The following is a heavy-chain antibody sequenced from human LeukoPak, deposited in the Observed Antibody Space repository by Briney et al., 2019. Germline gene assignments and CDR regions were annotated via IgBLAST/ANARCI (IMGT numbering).Heavy chain of an antibody. V-gene: IGHV3-7*01. CDR1: GFTFSSYW. CDR2: IKQDGSEK. CDR3: ARIDDFWSGYLPFDY. Sequence: GGSLRLSCAASGFTFSSYWMNWVRQAPGKGLEWVANIKQDGSEKYYVDSVKGRFTISRDNAKNSLYLQMNSLRAEDTAVYYCARIDDFWSGYLPFDYWGQGTLVTVSS. J-gene: IGHJ4*02. D-gene: IGHD3-3*01.